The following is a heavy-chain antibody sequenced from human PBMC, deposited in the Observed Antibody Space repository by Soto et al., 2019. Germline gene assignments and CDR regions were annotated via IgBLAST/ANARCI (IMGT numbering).Heavy chain of an antibody. CDR3: ARATGPRNYYDSSGYRHLEYYFDY. J-gene: IGHJ4*02. V-gene: IGHV3-7*05. CDR2: IKQDGSEK. CDR1: GFTFSSYW. Sequence: GGSLRLSCAASGFTFSSYWMSWVRQAPGKGLEWVANIKQDGSEKYYVDSVKGRFTISRDNAKNSLYLQMNSLRAEDTAVYYCARATGPRNYYDSSGYRHLEYYFDYWGQGTLVTVSS. D-gene: IGHD3-22*01.